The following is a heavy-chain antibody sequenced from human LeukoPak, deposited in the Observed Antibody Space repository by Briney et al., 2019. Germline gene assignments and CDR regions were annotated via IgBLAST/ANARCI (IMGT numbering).Heavy chain of an antibody. J-gene: IGHJ4*02. CDR3: AREPGDYGDSGFDY. V-gene: IGHV1-24*01. D-gene: IGHD4-17*01. CDR2: FDREDDET. CDR1: GYRLTEFP. Sequence: ASVKVSRKVSGYRLTEFPMHWVRQVPGKGLEWLGGFDREDDETIYAQKFQGRLTLTEDTSSDTSYMELRSLSSEDTAVYFCAREPGDYGDSGFDYWGQGTLVTVSS.